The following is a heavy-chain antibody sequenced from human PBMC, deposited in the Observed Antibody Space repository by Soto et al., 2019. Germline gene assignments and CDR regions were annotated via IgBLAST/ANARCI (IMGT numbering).Heavy chain of an antibody. V-gene: IGHV3-48*03. CDR1: GFTFSSYE. J-gene: IGHJ6*02. Sequence: PGGSLRLSCAASGFTFSSYEMNWVRQAPGKGLEWVSYISSSGSTIYYADSVKGRFTISRDNAKNSLYLQMNSLRAEDTAVYYCARADCSSTSCYYYGMDVWGQGTTVTVSS. CDR2: ISSSGSTI. CDR3: ARADCSSTSCYYYGMDV. D-gene: IGHD2-2*01.